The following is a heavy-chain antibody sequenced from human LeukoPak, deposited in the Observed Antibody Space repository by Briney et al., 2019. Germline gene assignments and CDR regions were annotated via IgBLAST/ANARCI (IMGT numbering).Heavy chain of an antibody. CDR3: AREWVPAAILPTNNNWFDP. J-gene: IGHJ5*02. D-gene: IGHD2-2*01. V-gene: IGHV1-2*02. CDR1: GYTFTGYY. CDR2: INPNSGGT. Sequence: ASVKVSCKASGYTFTGYYMHWVRQAPGQGLEWMGLINPNSGGTNYAQKFQGRVTMTRDTSISPAYMELSRLRSDDTAVYYCAREWVPAAILPTNNNWFDPWGQGTLVTVSS.